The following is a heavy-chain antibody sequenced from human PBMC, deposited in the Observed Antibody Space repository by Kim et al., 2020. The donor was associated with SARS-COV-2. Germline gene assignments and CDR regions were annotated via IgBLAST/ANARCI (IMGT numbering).Heavy chain of an antibody. D-gene: IGHD4-17*01. V-gene: IGHV3-23*01. CDR1: GFSFSSYG. CDR2: ISNSAGST. Sequence: GGSLRLSCAASGFSFSSYGMSWVRQAPGKGLEWVSSISNSAGSTLYADSVKGRFTISRDNSKNTLYLQMNSLRAEDTAVYYCAEHPPVTRPYHFDYWGQGTLVTVSS. CDR3: AEHPPVTRPYHFDY. J-gene: IGHJ4*02.